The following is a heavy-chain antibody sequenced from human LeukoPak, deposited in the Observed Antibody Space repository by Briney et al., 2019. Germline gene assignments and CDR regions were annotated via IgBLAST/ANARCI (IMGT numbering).Heavy chain of an antibody. CDR1: GYTFTDYY. J-gene: IGHJ4*02. CDR2: INPNSGGT. Sequence: ASVKVSCKASGYTFTDYYMQWVRQAPEQGLEWMGRINPNSGGTDYAQKFQGRVSMTRDTSITTAYMELSSLRSDDTAVYYCAIGIPAAGTFDHWGQGTLVTVSS. CDR3: AIGIPAAGTFDH. D-gene: IGHD6-13*01. V-gene: IGHV1-2*06.